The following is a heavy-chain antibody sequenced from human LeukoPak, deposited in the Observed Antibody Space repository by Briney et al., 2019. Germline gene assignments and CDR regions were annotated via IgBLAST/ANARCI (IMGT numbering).Heavy chain of an antibody. V-gene: IGHV1-69*06. CDR3: ARDQPQYSSSSQGGDY. D-gene: IGHD6-13*01. J-gene: IGHJ4*02. Sequence: SVKVSCKASGGTFSSYAISWVRQAPGQGLEWMGGIIPIFGTANYAQKFQGRVTITADKSTSTAYMELSSLRSDDTAVYYCARDQPQYSSSSQGGDYWGQGTLVTVSS. CDR2: IIPIFGTA. CDR1: GGTFSSYA.